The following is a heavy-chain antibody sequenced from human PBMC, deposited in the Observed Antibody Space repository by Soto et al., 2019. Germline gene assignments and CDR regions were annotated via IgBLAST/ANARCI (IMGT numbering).Heavy chain of an antibody. Sequence: EVQLVESGGGLVQPGGSLRLSCAASGFTFSNAWMSWVRQAPGGGLEWVGRIKRNMDGGTTDYAAPVKGRVAISRDDSNSSVYLEMNSLRSEDSAVDYCTTVDAVVINWGHGFLVTVSS. J-gene: IGHJ4*01. D-gene: IGHD3-22*01. CDR3: TTVDAVVIN. V-gene: IGHV3-15*01. CDR2: IKRNMDGGTT. CDR1: GFTFSNAW.